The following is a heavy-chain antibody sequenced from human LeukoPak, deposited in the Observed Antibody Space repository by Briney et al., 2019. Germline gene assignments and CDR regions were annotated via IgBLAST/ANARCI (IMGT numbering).Heavy chain of an antibody. CDR1: GGSFSGYY. J-gene: IGHJ5*02. V-gene: IGHV4-34*01. Sequence: SETLSLTCAVYGGSFSGYYWSWIRQPPGKGLEWIGEINHSGSTNYNPSLKSRVTISVDTSKNQFSLKLSSVTAAGTAVYYCARGVVVVAVWFDPWGQGTLVTVSS. CDR3: ARGVVVVAVWFDP. CDR2: INHSGST. D-gene: IGHD2-15*01.